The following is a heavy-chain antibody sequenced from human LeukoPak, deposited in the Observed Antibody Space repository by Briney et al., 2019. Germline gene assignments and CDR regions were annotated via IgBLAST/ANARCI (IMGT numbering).Heavy chain of an antibody. D-gene: IGHD3-16*01. Sequence: GGSLRLSCAASGFTFSSYTMNWVRQAPGKGLEWVSSISSRSSYIYYADSVKGRFTISRDNAKNSPHLQMNSLRVEDTAVYYCARDGGRIAMYYFDSWGQGTLVTVSS. CDR2: ISSRSSYI. CDR1: GFTFSSYT. V-gene: IGHV3-21*01. CDR3: ARDGGRIAMYYFDS. J-gene: IGHJ4*02.